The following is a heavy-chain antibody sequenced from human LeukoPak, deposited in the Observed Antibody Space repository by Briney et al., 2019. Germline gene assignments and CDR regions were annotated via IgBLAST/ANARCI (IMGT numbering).Heavy chain of an antibody. CDR3: ARGKGRDGSGAPFDY. V-gene: IGHV3-48*03. J-gene: IGHJ4*02. Sequence: GESLRLSCAASGIAFSSYEMNWVRQAPGKGLECVAYISSSGSNIYYGDSVKGRFTISRDNAKNSLYLQMNSLRAEDTAVYYCARGKGRDGSGAPFDYWGQGTLVTVSS. CDR1: GIAFSSYE. CDR2: ISSSGSNI. D-gene: IGHD3-10*01.